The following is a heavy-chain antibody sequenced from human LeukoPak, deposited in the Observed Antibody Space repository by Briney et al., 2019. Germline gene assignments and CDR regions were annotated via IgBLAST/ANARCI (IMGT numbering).Heavy chain of an antibody. CDR1: GFTFSSYG. Sequence: TGGSLRLSCAASGFTFSSYGMHWVPQAPGKGLECLAVIWYDGSNKYYADSVKGRFTISRDNSKNTLYVQMNSLRTEDTAVYYCARDRDVWGSYRSLGYWGQGTLVTVSS. CDR2: IWYDGSNK. J-gene: IGHJ4*02. CDR3: ARDRDVWGSYRSLGY. V-gene: IGHV3-33*01. D-gene: IGHD3-16*02.